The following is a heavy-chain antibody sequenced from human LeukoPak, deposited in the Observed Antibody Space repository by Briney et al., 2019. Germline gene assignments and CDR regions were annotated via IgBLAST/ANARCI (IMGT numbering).Heavy chain of an antibody. D-gene: IGHD3-22*01. Sequence: SETLSLTCTVSGASISSYYWSWNRQPAGKGLEWIGRIYTSGTTNYNPSLKSRVTMSVDTSKNQFSLKLSSVTAADTAVYYCASRGYYDSNGYSDYWGQGTLVTVSS. CDR1: GASISSYY. CDR3: ASRGYYDSNGYSDY. J-gene: IGHJ4*02. CDR2: IYTSGTT. V-gene: IGHV4-4*07.